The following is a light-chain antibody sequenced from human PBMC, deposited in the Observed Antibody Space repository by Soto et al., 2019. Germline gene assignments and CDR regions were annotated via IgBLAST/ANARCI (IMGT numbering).Light chain of an antibody. Sequence: QSALTQPRSVSGSPEQSVAISCTGTISDVGGYNFVSWYQQYPGKAPKLMIYDVSQRPSGVPDRFSGSKSGNTASLTISGLQAEDEADYYCCSYAGNYVIFGGGTKLTV. CDR1: ISDVGGYNF. CDR3: CSYAGNYVI. J-gene: IGLJ2*01. CDR2: DVS. V-gene: IGLV2-11*01.